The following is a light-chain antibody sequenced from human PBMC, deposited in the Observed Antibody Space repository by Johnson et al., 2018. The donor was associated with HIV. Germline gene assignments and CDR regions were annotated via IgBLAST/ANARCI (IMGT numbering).Light chain of an antibody. Sequence: QSVLTQPPSASGTPGQRVTISCSGSSSNIGSNTVNWYQQRPGTAPKLLIYRNNQRPSGVPDRFSGPKSGTSASLTISGHQAGDEAYYYWAALDDSLNGFYVFGTGTKVTVL. J-gene: IGLJ1*01. CDR2: RNN. CDR3: AALDDSLNGFYV. V-gene: IGLV1-44*01. CDR1: SSNIGSNT.